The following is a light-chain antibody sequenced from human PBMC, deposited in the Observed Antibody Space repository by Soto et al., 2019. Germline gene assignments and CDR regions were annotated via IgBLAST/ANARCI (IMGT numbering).Light chain of an antibody. Sequence: DIQLTQSPSFLSAPVGDRVSITCRASQGFSSNLAWYQQKPGKAPKLLIYGASILQSAVPSRFSGTESGTEFTLTISSLQPEDVAAYYCQQLNSYPLTFGGGTKVEIK. CDR2: GAS. J-gene: IGKJ4*01. CDR1: QGFSSN. CDR3: QQLNSYPLT. V-gene: IGKV1-9*01.